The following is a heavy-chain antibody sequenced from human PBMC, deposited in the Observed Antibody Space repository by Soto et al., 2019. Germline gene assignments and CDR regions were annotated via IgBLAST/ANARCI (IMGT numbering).Heavy chain of an antibody. J-gene: IGHJ3*02. V-gene: IGHV1-69*02. D-gene: IGHD3-10*01. CDR2: IIPILGIA. Sequence: ASVKVSCKASGGAFSSYTISWVRQAPGQGLEWMGRIIPILGIANYAQKLQGRVTMTADTSTSTAYMELSSLRSEDTAVYYCARPYSPHTMRPLGPSIHICGQGTMVTVS. CDR3: ARPYSPHTMRPLGPSIHI. CDR1: GGAFSSYT.